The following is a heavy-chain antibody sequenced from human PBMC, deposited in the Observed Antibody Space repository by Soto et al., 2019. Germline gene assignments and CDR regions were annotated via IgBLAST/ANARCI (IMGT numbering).Heavy chain of an antibody. CDR3: ITERDIVVVPSALAY. D-gene: IGHD2-2*01. V-gene: IGHV3-15*07. CDR2: IKSNTDCGTT. Sequence: GGSLRLSCAGSGFTFSNGWMNWVRQAPGKGLEWVGRIKSNTDCGTTDYAAPVKGRFTISRDDSKDTLFLQMNSLKTEDTGVYYCITERDIVVVPSALAYWGQGTLVTVSS. J-gene: IGHJ4*02. CDR1: GFTFSNGW.